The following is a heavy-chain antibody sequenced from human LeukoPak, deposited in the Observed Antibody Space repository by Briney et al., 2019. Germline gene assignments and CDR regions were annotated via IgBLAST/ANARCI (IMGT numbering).Heavy chain of an antibody. CDR2: ISGSGGST. Sequence: GGSLRLSCAASGFTFSSYAMSWVRQAPGKGLEWVSAISGSGGSTYYADSVKGRFTISKDNSKNTLYLQMTSLRAEDTAVYYCAKDRYSSGPNYFDYWGQGTLVTVSS. V-gene: IGHV3-23*01. CDR1: GFTFSSYA. CDR3: AKDRYSSGPNYFDY. D-gene: IGHD6-19*01. J-gene: IGHJ4*02.